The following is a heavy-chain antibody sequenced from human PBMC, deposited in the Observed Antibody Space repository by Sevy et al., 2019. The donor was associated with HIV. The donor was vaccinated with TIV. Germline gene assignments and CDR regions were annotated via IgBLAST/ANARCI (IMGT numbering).Heavy chain of an antibody. Sequence: GGSLRLACAASGFTFDDYGMSWVRRAPGKGLEWVSGINWNGGSTGYADSVKGRFTISRDNAKNSLYLQMNSLRAEDTALYYCARDRSSGGSCPMGDAFDIWGQGTMVTVSS. CDR1: GFTFDDYG. J-gene: IGHJ3*02. CDR2: INWNGGST. D-gene: IGHD2-15*01. V-gene: IGHV3-20*04. CDR3: ARDRSSGGSCPMGDAFDI.